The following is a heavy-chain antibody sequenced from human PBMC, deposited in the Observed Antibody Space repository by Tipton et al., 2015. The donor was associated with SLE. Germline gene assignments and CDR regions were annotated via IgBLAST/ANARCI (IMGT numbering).Heavy chain of an antibody. V-gene: IGHV4-39*07. J-gene: IGHJ3*02. Sequence: TLSLTCTVSGGSISSSSYYWGWIRQPPGKGLEWIGSIYYSGSTYYNPSLKSRVTISVDTSKNQFSLKLSSVTAADTAVYYCARRPKSLRFRASGAFDIWGQVTMVTVSS. CDR3: ARRPKSLRFRASGAFDI. D-gene: IGHD3-10*01. CDR1: GGSISSSSYY. CDR2: IYYSGST.